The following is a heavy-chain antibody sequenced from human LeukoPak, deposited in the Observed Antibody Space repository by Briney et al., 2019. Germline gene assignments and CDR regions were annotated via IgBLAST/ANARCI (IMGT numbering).Heavy chain of an antibody. CDR2: IHTSGST. V-gene: IGHV4-4*07. Sequence: SETLSLTCTVSGGSISSYYWSWIRQPAGKGLEWIGRIHTSGSTNYNPSLKSRVTISVDTSKNQFSLKLSSVTAADTAVYYCARDFRPVGYFDYWGQGTLVTVSS. CDR1: GGSISSYY. J-gene: IGHJ4*02. CDR3: ARDFRPVGYFDY.